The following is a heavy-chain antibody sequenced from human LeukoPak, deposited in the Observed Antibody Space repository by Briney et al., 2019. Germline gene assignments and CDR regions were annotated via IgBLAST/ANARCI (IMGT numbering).Heavy chain of an antibody. V-gene: IGHV3-23*01. CDR2: ISDSGGST. CDR3: AKLPGRAADY. Sequence: PGGSLRLSCAASGFTFSSYVMNWVRQAPGKGLEWVSGISDSGGSTYYADSVKGRFTISRDNFKNTLYLQMNSLRAEDTAVYYCAKLPGRAADYWGQGTLVTVSS. CDR1: GFTFSSYV. J-gene: IGHJ4*02.